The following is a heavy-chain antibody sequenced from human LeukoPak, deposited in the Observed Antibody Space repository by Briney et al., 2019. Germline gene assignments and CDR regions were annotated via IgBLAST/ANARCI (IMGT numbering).Heavy chain of an antibody. J-gene: IGHJ4*02. D-gene: IGHD6-13*01. CDR2: ISYDGSNK. CDR3: ARDLGSSWSFDY. Sequence: PGGSLRLSCAASGFTFSSYAMHWVRQAPGKGLEWVAVISYDGSNKYYADSVKGRFTISRDNSKNTLYLQMNSLRAEDTAVYYCARDLGSSWSFDYWGQGTLVTVSS. V-gene: IGHV3-30*04. CDR1: GFTFSSYA.